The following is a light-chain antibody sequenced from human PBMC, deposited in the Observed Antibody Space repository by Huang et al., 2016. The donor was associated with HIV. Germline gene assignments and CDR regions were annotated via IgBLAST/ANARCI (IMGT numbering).Light chain of an antibody. CDR3: QHYDSLPPWT. Sequence: DIQMTQSPSSLSASIGDRVTITCQAREDIGQYLNWYQQKSGQAPKLLIFDASNLQTGVSSRFSGSGSGTDVAFTINTLQPEDIATYYCQHYDSLPPWTFGQGTSVQI. CDR2: DAS. J-gene: IGKJ1*01. CDR1: EDIGQY. V-gene: IGKV1-33*01.